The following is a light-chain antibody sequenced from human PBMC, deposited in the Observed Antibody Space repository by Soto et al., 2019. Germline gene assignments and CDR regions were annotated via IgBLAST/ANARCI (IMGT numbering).Light chain of an antibody. Sequence: QSVLTQPASVSGSPGQSITISCTGTSSDVGAYNSVSWYQQHPGKAPKLIIYDVSYRPSGVSNRFSGSKSGNTASLTISGLQAEDEADYYCSSYAGSSPYVFGTGTKVTVL. CDR2: DVS. CDR1: SSDVGAYNS. CDR3: SSYAGSSPYV. J-gene: IGLJ1*01. V-gene: IGLV2-14*01.